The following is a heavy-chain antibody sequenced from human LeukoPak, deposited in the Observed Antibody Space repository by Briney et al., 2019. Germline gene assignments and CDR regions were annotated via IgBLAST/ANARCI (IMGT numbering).Heavy chain of an antibody. CDR3: AKDLERSGYPDAFDI. Sequence: GGSLRLSCAASGFTFSSYWMHWVRQAPGKGLEWVSAISGSGGSTYYADSVKGRFTISRDNSKNTLYLQMNSLRAEDTAVYYCAKDLERSGYPDAFDIWGQGTMVTVSS. D-gene: IGHD3-22*01. J-gene: IGHJ3*02. CDR1: GFTFSSYW. CDR2: ISGSGGST. V-gene: IGHV3-23*01.